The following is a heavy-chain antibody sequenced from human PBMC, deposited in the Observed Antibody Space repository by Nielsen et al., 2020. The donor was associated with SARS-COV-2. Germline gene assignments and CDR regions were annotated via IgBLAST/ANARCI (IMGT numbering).Heavy chain of an antibody. J-gene: IGHJ6*02. D-gene: IGHD6-6*01. V-gene: IGHV3-23*01. CDR3: ANGRYSSSSDYGMDV. CDR1: GFTFSSYA. CDR2: ISGSGGST. Sequence: LKISCAASGFTFSSYAMSWVRQAPGKGLEWVSAISGSGGSTYYADSVKGRFTISRDNSKNTLYLQMNSLRAEDTAVYYCANGRYSSSSDYGMDVWGQGTTVTVSS.